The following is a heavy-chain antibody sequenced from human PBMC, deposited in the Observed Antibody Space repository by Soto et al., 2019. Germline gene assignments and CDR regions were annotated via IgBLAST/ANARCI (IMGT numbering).Heavy chain of an antibody. J-gene: IGHJ4*02. Sequence: ASVKVSCKASGYSFTTHDITWLRQAPGKGLEWVGGISTDRGDTIYPQNLQGRVTMTTDSSTSAVYMELKSLRSDDTAVYYCARDDLNRGGKYFDYWGQGTLVTVSS. V-gene: IGHV1-18*01. D-gene: IGHD2-15*01. CDR3: ARDDLNRGGKYFDY. CDR2: ISTDRGDT. CDR1: GYSFTTHD.